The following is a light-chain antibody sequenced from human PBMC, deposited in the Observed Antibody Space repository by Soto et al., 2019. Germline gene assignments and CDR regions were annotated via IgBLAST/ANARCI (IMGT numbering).Light chain of an antibody. CDR1: SSNIGKNY. CDR3: AAWDDNLSGVV. J-gene: IGLJ2*01. CDR2: RNG. V-gene: IGLV1-47*01. Sequence: QSVLTQPPSASGTPGQRVTISCSGSSSNIGKNYIYWYQQLPGTAPKLLIYRNGQRPSGVTDRFSGSKSGTSASLAISGLRSEDEAEYYCAAWDDNLSGVVFGGGTKLTVL.